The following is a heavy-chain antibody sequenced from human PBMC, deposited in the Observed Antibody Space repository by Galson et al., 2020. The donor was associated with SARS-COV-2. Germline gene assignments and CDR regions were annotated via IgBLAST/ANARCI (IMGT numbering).Heavy chain of an antibody. CDR3: ARGQQGVAPSPVLGLGPFYSCFYLDV. CDR2: INFGGDT. V-gene: IGHV4-34*01. J-gene: IGHJ6*03. CDR1: GGSFSCYS. D-gene: IGHD3-16*01. Sequence: SETLSLTCVVYGGSFSCYSWTWVRQAPGKGLEWIGEINFGGDTKYSPSLRSRVTLSVDTSKNQFSLKLRSVSAADTALYFCARGQQGVAPSPVLGLGPFYSCFYLDVWGKGTSVTVSS.